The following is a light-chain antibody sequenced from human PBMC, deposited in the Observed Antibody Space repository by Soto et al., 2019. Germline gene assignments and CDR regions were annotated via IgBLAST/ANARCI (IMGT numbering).Light chain of an antibody. CDR1: QCVSNNY. Sequence: IELTQSPGTLSLSPGERATLSCRASQCVSNNYLALYQPKPGQAPRILINGASTRATRIRDSFSGSGSGTDFTLTSMKLEHDDFAVYYWQQYGSSGTFGQGTKVDIK. CDR3: QQYGSSGT. V-gene: IGKV3-20*01. J-gene: IGKJ1*01. CDR2: GAS.